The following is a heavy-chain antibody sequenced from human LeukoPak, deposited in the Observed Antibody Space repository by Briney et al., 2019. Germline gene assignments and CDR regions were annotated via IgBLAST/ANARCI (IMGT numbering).Heavy chain of an antibody. CDR3: ARVGDTAMDY. CDR1: GFTFSSYS. J-gene: IGHJ4*02. Sequence: GGSLRLSCVASGFTFSSYSMNWVRQAPGKGLEWVSSISSSSSYIYYADSVKGRFTISRDNAKNSLYLQMNSLRAEDTAVYYCARVGDTAMDYWGQGTLVTVSS. CDR2: ISSSSSYI. D-gene: IGHD5-18*01. V-gene: IGHV3-21*01.